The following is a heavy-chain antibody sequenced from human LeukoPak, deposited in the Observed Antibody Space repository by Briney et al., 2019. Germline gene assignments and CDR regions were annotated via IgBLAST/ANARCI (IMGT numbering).Heavy chain of an antibody. CDR1: GGSISPYY. CDR3: ARDPHLRNYYYYGMDV. CDR2: IYYSGST. V-gene: IGHV4-59*01. Sequence: SETLSLTCTVSGGSISPYYWSWIRQPPGKGLEWIGYIYYSGSTNYNPSLKSRVTISVDTSKNQFSLKLSSVTAADTAVYYCARDPHLRNYYYYGMDVWGQGTTVTVSS. J-gene: IGHJ6*02.